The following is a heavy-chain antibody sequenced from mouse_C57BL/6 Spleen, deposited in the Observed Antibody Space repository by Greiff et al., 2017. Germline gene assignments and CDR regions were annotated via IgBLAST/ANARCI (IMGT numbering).Heavy chain of an antibody. V-gene: IGHV1-82*01. CDR1: GYAFSSSW. Sequence: VPLQQSGPELVKPGASVKISCKASGYAFSSSWINWVKQRPGKGLEWIGRIYPGDGDTTYNGKFKGKATLTADKSSSTAYMQLSSLTSEDSAVYFCADYGSSYYASDYWGQGTTVTVSS. J-gene: IGHJ4*01. CDR2: IYPGDGDT. D-gene: IGHD1-1*01. CDR3: ADYGSSYYASDY.